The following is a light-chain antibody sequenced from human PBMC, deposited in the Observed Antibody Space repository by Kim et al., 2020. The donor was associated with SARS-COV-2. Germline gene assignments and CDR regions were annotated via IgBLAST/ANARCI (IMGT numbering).Light chain of an antibody. CDR2: DTS. CDR1: TVTVSSGHY. V-gene: IGLV7-46*01. Sequence: PGGTVTLTCGSSTVTVSSGHYCHWIQQKPAQAPRTLFSDTSKKHSWTPARFSGSLLGGKAVLIVSGAQPEDEADYYCLLSYGGARVFGGGTQLTVL. CDR3: LLSYGGARV. J-gene: IGLJ2*01.